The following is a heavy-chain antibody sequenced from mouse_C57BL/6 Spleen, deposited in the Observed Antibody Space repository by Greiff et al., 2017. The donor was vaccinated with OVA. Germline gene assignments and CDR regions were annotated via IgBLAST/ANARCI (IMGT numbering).Heavy chain of an antibody. CDR2: IYPGDGDT. Sequence: QVQLQQSGPELVKPGASVKISCKASGYAFSSSWMNWVKQRPGKGLEWIGRIYPGDGDTNYNGKFKGKATLTADKSSSTAYMQLSSLTSEDSAVYFCARPIYYDYEFAYWGQGTLVTVSA. J-gene: IGHJ3*01. CDR3: ARPIYYDYEFAY. CDR1: GYAFSSSW. V-gene: IGHV1-82*01. D-gene: IGHD2-4*01.